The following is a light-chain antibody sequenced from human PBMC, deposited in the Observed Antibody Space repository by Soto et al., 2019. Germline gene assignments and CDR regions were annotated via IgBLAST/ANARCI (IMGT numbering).Light chain of an antibody. Sequence: DIQMTQSPSSLSASVGGRVTITCRASQSISNYLNWYQQKPGKAPRLLIYAASSLQSGVPSRFSGSGSGTDFTLTISSLQPEDFATYYCQQSYNTLLFTFGPGTKVDIK. CDR2: AAS. J-gene: IGKJ3*01. V-gene: IGKV1-39*01. CDR3: QQSYNTLLFT. CDR1: QSISNY.